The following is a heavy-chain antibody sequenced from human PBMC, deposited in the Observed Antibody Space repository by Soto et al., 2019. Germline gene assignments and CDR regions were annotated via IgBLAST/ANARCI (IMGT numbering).Heavy chain of an antibody. CDR3: ARGGLYIAVAGRTFDY. CDR2: ISSNEGST. V-gene: IGHV3-64*01. Sequence: EVQLVESGGGLVQPGGSLRLSCAASGFTFSSYAMHWVRQAPGKGLEYVSAISSNEGSTYYANSVKGRFTISRDNSKNTLYLQMGSLRTEDMAVYYCARGGLYIAVAGRTFDYWVQGTLVTVSS. D-gene: IGHD6-19*01. CDR1: GFTFSSYA. J-gene: IGHJ4*02.